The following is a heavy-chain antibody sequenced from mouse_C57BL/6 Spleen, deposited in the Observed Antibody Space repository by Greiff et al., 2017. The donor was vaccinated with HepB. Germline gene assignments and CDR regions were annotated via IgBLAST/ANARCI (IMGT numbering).Heavy chain of an antibody. CDR3: ARPRYYGSNSYYFDY. Sequence: QVQLKQPGAELVRPGSSVKLSCKASGYTFTSYWMHWVKQRPIQGLEWIGNIDPSDSETHYNQKFKDKATLTVDKSSSTAYMQLSSLTSEDSAVYYCARPRYYGSNSYYFDYWGQGTTLTVSS. D-gene: IGHD1-1*01. CDR2: IDPSDSET. J-gene: IGHJ2*01. V-gene: IGHV1-52*01. CDR1: GYTFTSYW.